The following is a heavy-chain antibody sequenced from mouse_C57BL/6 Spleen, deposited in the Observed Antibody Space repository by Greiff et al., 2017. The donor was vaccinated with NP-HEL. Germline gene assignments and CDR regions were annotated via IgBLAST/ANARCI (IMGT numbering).Heavy chain of an antibody. CDR2: ISSGSSTI. Sequence: EVRLVESGGGLVKPGGSLKLSCAASGFTFSDYGMHWVRQAPEKGLEWVAYISSGSSTIYYADTVKGRFTISRDNAKNTLFLQMTSLRSEDTAMYYCARSYDYDFYAMDCWGQGTSVTVSS. J-gene: IGHJ4*01. D-gene: IGHD2-4*01. CDR3: ARSYDYDFYAMDC. CDR1: GFTFSDYG. V-gene: IGHV5-17*01.